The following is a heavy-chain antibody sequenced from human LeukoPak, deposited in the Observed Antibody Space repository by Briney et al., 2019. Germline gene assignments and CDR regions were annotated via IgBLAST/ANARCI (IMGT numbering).Heavy chain of an antibody. J-gene: IGHJ4*02. V-gene: IGHV1-2*02. D-gene: IGHD3-22*01. Sequence: EASVKVSCKASGYTFTDYSMHWVRQAPGQGLEWMGWINPNSGGTNYAQKFQGRVTMTRDTSISTAYMELSRLRSDDTAVFYCARNTYYYDSSAGTFDFWGQGTLVTVSS. CDR3: ARNTYYYDSSAGTFDF. CDR1: GYTFTDYS. CDR2: INPNSGGT.